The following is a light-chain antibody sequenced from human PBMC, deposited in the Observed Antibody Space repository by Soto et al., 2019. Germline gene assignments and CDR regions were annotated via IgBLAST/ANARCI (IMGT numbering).Light chain of an antibody. CDR1: QSVSDW. J-gene: IGKJ4*01. Sequence: DIQMPPSPSAMSASVGDRVTITCRASQSVSDWLAWYQQKPGKAPKLLIYDASNLETGVPSRFSGSGSGTDITFTISSLQPEDIAVYYCQQYGRLPLTFGGGTKVDI. V-gene: IGKV1-33*01. CDR3: QQYGRLPLT. CDR2: DAS.